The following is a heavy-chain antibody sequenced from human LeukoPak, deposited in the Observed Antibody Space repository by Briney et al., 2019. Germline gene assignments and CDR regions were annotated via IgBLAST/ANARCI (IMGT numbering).Heavy chain of an antibody. CDR1: GGSISSSNW. V-gene: IGHV4-4*02. CDR3: ARGALFGESNNWFDP. Sequence: PSETLSLTCAVSGGSISSSNWWSWVRQPPGKGLEWIGEIYHSGSTNYNPSLKSRVTISVDKSKNHFSLKLSSVTAADTAVYYCARGALFGESNNWFDPWGQGTLVTVSS. D-gene: IGHD3-10*02. CDR2: IYHSGST. J-gene: IGHJ5*02.